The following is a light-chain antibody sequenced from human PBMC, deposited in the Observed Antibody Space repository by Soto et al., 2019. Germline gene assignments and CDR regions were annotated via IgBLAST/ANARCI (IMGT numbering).Light chain of an antibody. J-gene: IGKJ4*01. Sequence: DIQMTQSPSSLSASIGDRVTIACRASQYIDNYLNWYQQKPGKAPQLLIYVASTLQSGIPSRFSGSRSGTEFTLTISSLQPEDFATYYCQHSYTTPRTFGGGTKVEVK. CDR2: VAS. CDR3: QHSYTTPRT. V-gene: IGKV1-39*01. CDR1: QYIDNY.